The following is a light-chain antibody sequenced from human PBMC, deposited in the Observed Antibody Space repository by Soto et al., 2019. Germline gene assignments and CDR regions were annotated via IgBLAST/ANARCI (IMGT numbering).Light chain of an antibody. J-gene: IGKJ2*01. V-gene: IGKV3-20*01. CDR1: QSVSSNF. CDR2: GAS. CDR3: QQYDSSPYT. Sequence: EIVLTQSPGTLSLSPGERATLSCRASQSVSSNFLAWYQKKPGQAPRLLIYGASSRATGIPDRFSGSGSGTDFTLTISRLEPEDFAVYYCQQYDSSPYTFGQGTKLEIK.